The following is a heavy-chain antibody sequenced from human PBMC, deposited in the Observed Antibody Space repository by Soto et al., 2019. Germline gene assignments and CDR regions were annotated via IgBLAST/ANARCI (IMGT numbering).Heavy chain of an antibody. Sequence: VQLLESGGGLVQPGGSLRLSCAASGFTFSSYAMSWVRQAPGKGLEWVSAISGSGGSTYYADSVKGRFTISSDNSKNTLYLQMNILRAEHTAVYYCAKVHDSSSWSYYFDYWCQGTLVTVSS. CDR2: ISGSGGST. CDR3: AKVHDSSSWSYYFDY. J-gene: IGHJ4*02. V-gene: IGHV3-23*01. CDR1: GFTFSSYA. D-gene: IGHD6-13*01.